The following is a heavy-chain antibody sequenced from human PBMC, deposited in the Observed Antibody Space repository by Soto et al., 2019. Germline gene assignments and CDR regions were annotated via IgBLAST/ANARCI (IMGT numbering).Heavy chain of an antibody. CDR2: TIPIFGTA. CDR1: GGTFSSYA. CDR3: ARGYYDSSGYYLAFDY. V-gene: IGHV1-69*13. J-gene: IGHJ4*02. Sequence: SVKVSCKASGGTFSSYAISWVRQAPGQGLEWMGGTIPIFGTANYAQKFQGRVTITADESTSTAYMELSSLRSEDTAVYYCARGYYDSSGYYLAFDYWGQGTLVTVSS. D-gene: IGHD3-22*01.